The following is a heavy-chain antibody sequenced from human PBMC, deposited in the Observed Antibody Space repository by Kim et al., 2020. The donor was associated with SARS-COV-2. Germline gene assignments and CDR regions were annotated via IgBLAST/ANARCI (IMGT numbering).Heavy chain of an antibody. Sequence: GGSLRLSCATSGFTFSNAWMSWVRQAPGKGLEWVGRIKSKTDGGTTDYAAPVKGRFTISRDDSKNTLYLQMNSLKTEDTAVYYCTTGERGYYGSGSYYIDWGRGKFYYYYGMDVWGQGTTVTVSS. CDR1: GFTFSNAW. V-gene: IGHV3-15*01. D-gene: IGHD3-10*01. J-gene: IGHJ6*02. CDR2: IKSKTDGGTT. CDR3: TTGERGYYGSGSYYIDWGRGKFYYYYGMDV.